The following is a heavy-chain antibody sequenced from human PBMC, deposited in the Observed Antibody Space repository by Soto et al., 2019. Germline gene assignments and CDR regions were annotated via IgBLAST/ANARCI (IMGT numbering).Heavy chain of an antibody. V-gene: IGHV1-69*01. CDR2: IIPIFGTA. Sequence: QVQLVQSGAEVKKPGSSVKVSCKASGGTFSSYAISWVRQAPGQGLEWMGGIIPIFGTANYAQKFQGRVTITADESTSTAYMELSSLRSEDTAVYYCARVSPSTYYDFWSGYYNGFDYWGQGTLVTVSS. CDR1: GGTFSSYA. D-gene: IGHD3-3*01. CDR3: ARVSPSTYYDFWSGYYNGFDY. J-gene: IGHJ4*02.